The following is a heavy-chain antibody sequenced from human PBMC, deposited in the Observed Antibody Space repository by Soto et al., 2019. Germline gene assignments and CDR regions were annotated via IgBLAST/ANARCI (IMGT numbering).Heavy chain of an antibody. J-gene: IGHJ6*02. CDR2: IYYSGST. V-gene: IGHV4-61*01. CDR1: GGSVSSGSYY. CDR3: ARDAELGYCISTSCYNYYYAMDV. D-gene: IGHD2-2*02. Sequence: SETLSLTCTVSGGSVSSGSYYWSWIRQPPGKGLEWIGYIYYSGSTNYNPSLKSRVTISVDTSKNQFSLKLSSVTAADTAVYYCARDAELGYCISTSCYNYYYAMDVWGQGTTVTVSS.